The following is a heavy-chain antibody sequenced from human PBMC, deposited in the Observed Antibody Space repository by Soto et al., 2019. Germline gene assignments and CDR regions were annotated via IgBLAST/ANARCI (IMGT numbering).Heavy chain of an antibody. J-gene: IGHJ4*02. CDR1: GFTFSSYS. Sequence: PGGSLRLSCAASGFTFSSYSMNWVRQAPGKGLEWVSSISSSSSYIYYADSVKGRFTISRDNAKNSLYLQMNSLRAEDTAVYYCARGPGLAPASIDYWGQGTLVTVSS. CDR2: ISSSSSYI. CDR3: ARGPGLAPASIDY. D-gene: IGHD3-9*01. V-gene: IGHV3-21*01.